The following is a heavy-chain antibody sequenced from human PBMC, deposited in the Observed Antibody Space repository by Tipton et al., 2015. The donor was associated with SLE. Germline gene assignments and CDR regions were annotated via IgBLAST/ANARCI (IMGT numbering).Heavy chain of an antibody. D-gene: IGHD6-19*01. V-gene: IGHV4-61*02. CDR3: ARGRIAVAGNHFDY. Sequence: TLSLTCTVSGGSVSSGSYYWAWIRQPPGKGPEWIGRIYTSGSTNYNPSLKSRVTISVDTSKNQFSLKLSSVTAADTAVYYCARGRIAVAGNHFDYWGQGTLVTVSS. J-gene: IGHJ4*02. CDR2: IYTSGST. CDR1: GGSVSSGSYY.